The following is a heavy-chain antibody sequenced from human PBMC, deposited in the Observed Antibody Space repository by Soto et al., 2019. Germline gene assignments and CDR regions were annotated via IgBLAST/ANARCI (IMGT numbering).Heavy chain of an antibody. J-gene: IGHJ4*02. CDR3: ERDLQYTDSSGYYVSSGNFDY. Sequence: SETLSLTCNVSGGSISSGGYYGNCIRQHPVKGLEWIGYLYYSGNTYYNPSLKSRVTISVDTSKNELSLRLSSVTAAGTAVYSCERDLQYTDSSGYYVSSGNFDYWGQGILVTVSS. V-gene: IGHV4-31*03. CDR1: GGSISSGGYY. D-gene: IGHD3-22*01. CDR2: LYYSGNT.